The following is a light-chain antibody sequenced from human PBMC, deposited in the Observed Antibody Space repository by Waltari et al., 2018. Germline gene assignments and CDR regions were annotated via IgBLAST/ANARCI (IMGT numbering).Light chain of an antibody. V-gene: IGLV3-21*02. CDR3: QVWDITSDHFV. CDR2: DNS. Sequence: SYVLTQPPSVSVAPGQTARITCGGNNIGSKRVHWYQQKPGQAPVLVVYDNSDRPSGIPERFAGSNSGNTATLTISRVEAGDEADYYCQVWDITSDHFVFGTGTKVTVL. CDR1: NIGSKR. J-gene: IGLJ1*01.